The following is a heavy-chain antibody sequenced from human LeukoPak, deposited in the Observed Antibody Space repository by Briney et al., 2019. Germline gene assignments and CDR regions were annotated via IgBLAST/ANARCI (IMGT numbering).Heavy chain of an antibody. CDR2: INARGDT. CDR1: GWSFNDYY. J-gene: IGHJ5*02. CDR3: ARGQVPAARGYNWFDP. V-gene: IGHV4-34*01. D-gene: IGHD2-2*01. Sequence: PSETLSLTCAVYGWSFNDYYWNWIRQPPGKGLEWIGEINARGDTNFNPSLKSRFTISVDTSKSQFSLRLTSMIAADTAVYYCARGQVPAARGYNWFDPWGQEPWSPSPQ.